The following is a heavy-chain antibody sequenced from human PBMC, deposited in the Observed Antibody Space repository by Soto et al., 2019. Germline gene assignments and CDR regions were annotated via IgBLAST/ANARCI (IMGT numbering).Heavy chain of an antibody. CDR2: INHSGST. Sequence: SETLSLTCAVYGGSFSCYYWSWIRQPPGKGLEWIGEINHSGSTNYNPSLKSRVTISVDTSKNQFSLKLSSVRAADKDVYYCARGDSVCSGGSCYGDYYCYYGMDVWGQGTTVTVSS. CDR3: ARGDSVCSGGSCYGDYYCYYGMDV. J-gene: IGHJ6*02. V-gene: IGHV4-34*01. CDR1: GGSFSCYY. D-gene: IGHD2-15*01.